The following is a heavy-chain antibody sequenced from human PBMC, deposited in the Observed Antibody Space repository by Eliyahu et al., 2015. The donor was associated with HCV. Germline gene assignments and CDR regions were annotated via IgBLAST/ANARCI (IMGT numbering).Heavy chain of an antibody. J-gene: IGHJ4*02. D-gene: IGHD2-2*01. CDR3: AKDLYQLDY. V-gene: IGHV3-23*01. CDR1: GFSFNTYA. Sequence: EVQLLXSGGGLVQSGXSLXLSCAASGFSFNTYAMTWVRQAPGKGLEWXSSVXGGGTNTYYADSVKGRFTISKDNSKNTLYLQMSSLRAEDTAIYYCAKDLYQLDYWGQGTQVTVSS. CDR2: VXGGGTNT.